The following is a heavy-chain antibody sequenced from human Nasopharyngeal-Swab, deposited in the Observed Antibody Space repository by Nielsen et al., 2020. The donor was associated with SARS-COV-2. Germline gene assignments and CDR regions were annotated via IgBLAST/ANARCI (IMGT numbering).Heavy chain of an antibody. Sequence: ASVKVSCKASGYTFTGYYMHWVRQAPGQGLEWMGIINPSGGSTSYAQKFQGRVTMTRDTSTSTVYMELSSLRSEDTAAYYCARPTSPYYFDYWGQGTLVTVSS. V-gene: IGHV1-46*01. CDR1: GYTFTGYY. J-gene: IGHJ4*02. CDR2: INPSGGST. CDR3: ARPTSPYYFDY.